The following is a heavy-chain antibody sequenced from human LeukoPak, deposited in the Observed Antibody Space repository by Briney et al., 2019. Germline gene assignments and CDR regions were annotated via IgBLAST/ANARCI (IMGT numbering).Heavy chain of an antibody. CDR1: GFTFRNYV. V-gene: IGHV3-23*01. CDR3: ARASRVTFGGVIDN. J-gene: IGHJ4*02. CDR2: ISGSGAGT. Sequence: PGGSLRLSCTASGFTFRNYVMNWVRQAPGKGLEWVSGISGSGAGTNYADSVKGRLTISRDNSKNTLNLQMNSLRVDDTAVYYCARASRVTFGGVIDNWGQETLVTVSS. D-gene: IGHD3-16*02.